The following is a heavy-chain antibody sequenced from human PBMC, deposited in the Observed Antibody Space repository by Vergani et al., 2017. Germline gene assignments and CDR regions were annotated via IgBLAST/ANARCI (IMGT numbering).Heavy chain of an antibody. CDR1: GYTFTDYF. CDR3: ARVGTSSNRDYCDY. D-gene: IGHD1-14*01. Sequence: QVQLVQSGAEVKKPGASVKVSCKASGYTFTDYFMHWVRQAPGQGLEWMGWINPNSGGTNYAQKFQGRVTMTRDTSISTAYMELSNLRSDDTAVYYCARVGTSSNRDYCDYWRQGTLVTVSS. J-gene: IGHJ4*02. V-gene: IGHV1-2*02. CDR2: INPNSGGT.